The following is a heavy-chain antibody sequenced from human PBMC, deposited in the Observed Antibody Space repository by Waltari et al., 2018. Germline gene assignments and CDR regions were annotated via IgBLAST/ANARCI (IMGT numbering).Heavy chain of an antibody. CDR2: IIPIFGTA. CDR1: GYTFTSYA. J-gene: IGHJ6*02. D-gene: IGHD6-13*01. V-gene: IGHV1-69*05. Sequence: QVQLVQSGAEVKKPGASVKVSCKASGYTFTSYAISWVRQAPGQGLEWMGGIIPIFGTANYAQKFQGRVTITTDESTSTAYMELSSLRSEDTAVYYCGATAGPIYYGMDVWGQGTTVTVSS. CDR3: GATAGPIYYGMDV.